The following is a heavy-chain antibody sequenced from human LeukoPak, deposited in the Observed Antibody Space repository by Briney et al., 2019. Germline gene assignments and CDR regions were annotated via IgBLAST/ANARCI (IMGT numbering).Heavy chain of an antibody. V-gene: IGHV3-20*04. CDR3: ARALYASSSWHTFDI. Sequence: WPGGSLRLSCAASGFSFDDYGMTWVRQAPGKGLEWVSVINWNGANTGYADAVRGRFTISRDNAKNSLHLQMNSLRAEDTALYYCARALYASSSWHTFDIWGQGTMVTVSS. J-gene: IGHJ3*02. D-gene: IGHD6-13*01. CDR1: GFSFDDYG. CDR2: INWNGANT.